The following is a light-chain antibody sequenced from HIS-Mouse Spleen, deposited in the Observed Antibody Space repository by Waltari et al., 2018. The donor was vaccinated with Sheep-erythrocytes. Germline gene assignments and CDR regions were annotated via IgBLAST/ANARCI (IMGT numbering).Light chain of an antibody. Sequence: QSALTQPRSVSGSPGQSVTISCTGTSSDVGGDNDVSWYQQHPGKAPKIMIYDVSKRPSGVPDRFSGSKSGNTASLTISGLQAEDEADYYCCSYAGSYNHVFATGTKVTVL. J-gene: IGLJ1*01. CDR2: DVS. CDR1: SSDVGGDND. CDR3: CSYAGSYNHV. V-gene: IGLV2-11*01.